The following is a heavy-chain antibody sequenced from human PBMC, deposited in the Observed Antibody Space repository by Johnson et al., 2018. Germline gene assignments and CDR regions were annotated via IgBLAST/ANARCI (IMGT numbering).Heavy chain of an antibody. Sequence: VQLRESGGGLFQPRGSLRLPCAASGFSFSTYWMTWDRQAPGEGLEWVANIKQGGSENDYDDAMTGRVTIARDKAKNSLYLQMNSLRVEETAVYYCSGGGQHQLTRYYYNGMDVWGQGTTVTVSS. D-gene: IGHD1-1*01. CDR2: IKQGGSEN. CDR1: GFSFSTYW. J-gene: IGHJ6*02. CDR3: SGGGQHQLTRYYYNGMDV. V-gene: IGHV3-7*01.